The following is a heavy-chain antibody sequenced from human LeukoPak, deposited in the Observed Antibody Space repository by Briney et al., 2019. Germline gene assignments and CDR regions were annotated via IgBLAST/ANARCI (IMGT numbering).Heavy chain of an antibody. V-gene: IGHV4-61*10. CDR1: GDSISSGDYY. D-gene: IGHD6-6*01. Sequence: PSETLSLTCTVSGDSISSGDYYWSWIRQPAGKGLEWIGYIYYSGSTNYNPSLKSRVTISVDTSKNQFSLKLSSVTAADTAVYYCARGGLDSSSSGVFDPWGQGTLVTVSS. CDR2: IYYSGST. CDR3: ARGGLDSSSSGVFDP. J-gene: IGHJ5*02.